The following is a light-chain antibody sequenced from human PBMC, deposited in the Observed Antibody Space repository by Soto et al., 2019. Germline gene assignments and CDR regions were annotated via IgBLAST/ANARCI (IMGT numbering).Light chain of an antibody. CDR3: QQYNNWPPLN. CDR2: GAS. V-gene: IGKV3-15*01. J-gene: IGKJ4*01. CDR1: KSVSNN. Sequence: EIVMTQSPATLSVSTGERAILSCRASKSVSNNLAWYQQKPGQAPRLLIYGASTRATGIPVRFSGSGSGTEFTLSISSLQSEDFAIYYCQQYNNWPPLNFGGGNKVAIK.